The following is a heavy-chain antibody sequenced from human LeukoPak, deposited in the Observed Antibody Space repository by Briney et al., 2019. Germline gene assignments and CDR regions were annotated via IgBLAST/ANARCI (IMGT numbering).Heavy chain of an antibody. D-gene: IGHD1-1*01. CDR2: INHSGST. CDR1: GGSFSGYY. V-gene: IGHV4-34*09. Sequence: ASETLSLTCAVYGGSFSGYYWSWIRQPPGKGLEWIGEINHSGSTYYNPSLKSRVTISVDTSKNQFSLKLSSVTAADTAVYYCARGFRGTADYWGQGTLVTVSP. CDR3: ARGFRGTADY. J-gene: IGHJ4*02.